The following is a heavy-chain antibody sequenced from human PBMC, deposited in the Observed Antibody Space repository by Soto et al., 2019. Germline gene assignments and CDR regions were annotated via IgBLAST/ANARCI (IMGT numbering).Heavy chain of an antibody. J-gene: IGHJ4*02. V-gene: IGHV4-4*02. CDR1: GGSISSGNW. Sequence: SETLSLTCAGSGGSISSGNWWSWVRQSPGKELEWIGEIYHSGITNYNPSLKSRVTISVDNSENQLSLSLNSVTAADTAVYYCARNVRYYIDYWGQGTLVTVSS. CDR3: ARNVRYYIDY. CDR2: IYHSGIT.